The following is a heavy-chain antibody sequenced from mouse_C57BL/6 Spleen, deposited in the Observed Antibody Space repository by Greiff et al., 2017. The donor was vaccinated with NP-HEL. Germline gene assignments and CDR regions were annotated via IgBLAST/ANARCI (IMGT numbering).Heavy chain of an antibody. Sequence: QVQLKQSGAELARPGASVMMSCKASGYTFTSYTMHWVKQRPGQGLEWIGYINPSSGYTKYNQKFKDKATLTADKSSSTAYMQLSSLTSEDSAVYYCARLGGNYEYYFDYWGQGTTLTVSS. V-gene: IGHV1-4*01. J-gene: IGHJ2*01. CDR3: ARLGGNYEYYFDY. D-gene: IGHD2-1*01. CDR1: GYTFTSYT. CDR2: INPSSGYT.